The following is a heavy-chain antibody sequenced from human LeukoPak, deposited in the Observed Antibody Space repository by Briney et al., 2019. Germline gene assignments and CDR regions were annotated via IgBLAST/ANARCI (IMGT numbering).Heavy chain of an antibody. CDR2: INHSGST. CDR3: ARGGDIVVVPADTGPKGTFDY. V-gene: IGHV4-34*01. CDR1: GGSFSGYY. Sequence: SETLSLTCAVYGGSFSGYYWSWIRQPPGKGLEWIGEINHSGSTNYNPSLKSRVTISVDTSKNQFSLKLSSVTAADTAVYYCARGGDIVVVPADTGPKGTFDYWGQGTLVTVSS. J-gene: IGHJ4*02. D-gene: IGHD2-2*01.